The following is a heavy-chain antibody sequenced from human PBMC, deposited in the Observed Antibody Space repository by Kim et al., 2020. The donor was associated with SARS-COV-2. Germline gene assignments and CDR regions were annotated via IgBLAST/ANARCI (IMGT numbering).Heavy chain of an antibody. J-gene: IGHJ4*02. CDR1: GFTFSNYA. Sequence: GGSLRLSCAASGFTFSNYAMHWVRQAPGQGLEWVAIIWYDGSNKYYADSVKGRFTISRDNSKSTLYLQMNSLTAEDTALYYCAKDVGLHNYGSDYWGQGTLVTVSS. CDR3: AKDVGLHNYGSDY. V-gene: IGHV3-33*06. D-gene: IGHD3-10*01. CDR2: IWYDGSNK.